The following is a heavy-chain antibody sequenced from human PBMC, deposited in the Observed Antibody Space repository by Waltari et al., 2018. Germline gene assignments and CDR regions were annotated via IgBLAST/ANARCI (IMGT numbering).Heavy chain of an antibody. V-gene: IGHV4-39*01. D-gene: IGHD3-10*01. J-gene: IGHJ5*02. CDR1: GGSISSSSYY. Sequence: QLQLQESGPGLVKPSETLSLTCTVSGGSISSSSYYWGWIRQPPGKGLEWIGSIYYSGATYYNPSLNGRVTISVDTSKNQFSLKLNSVTAADSAVYYCARHLTGPNYYGSGSYLWFDPWGQGTLVTVSS. CDR3: ARHLTGPNYYGSGSYLWFDP. CDR2: IYYSGAT.